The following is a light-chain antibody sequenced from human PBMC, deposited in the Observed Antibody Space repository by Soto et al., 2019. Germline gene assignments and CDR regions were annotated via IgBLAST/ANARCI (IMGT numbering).Light chain of an antibody. CDR1: QSVRSN. V-gene: IGKV3-20*01. CDR2: GAF. CDR3: QQYGSSPRT. J-gene: IGKJ1*01. Sequence: EIVMTQSPVTLSVSPGERATLSCRASQSVRSNLAWYQQKPGQAPSLLIYGAFTRATGIPTRFSGTGSGTDFTLTISRLEPEDFAVYYCQQYGSSPRTFGQGTKVDIK.